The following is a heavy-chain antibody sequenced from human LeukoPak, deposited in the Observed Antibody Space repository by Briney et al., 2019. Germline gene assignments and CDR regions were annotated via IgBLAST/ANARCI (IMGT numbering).Heavy chain of an antibody. J-gene: IGHJ5*02. CDR1: RFIFSVYG. D-gene: IGHD2-8*01. CDR3: ARDGSTNSQNWFDP. Sequence: GGSLRLSCVAARFIFSVYGMHWVRQAPGKGLEWVTFMSYDENTEYYIDSVKGRFTISRDNSKNTLFLQLNNLRPEDTGVYYCARDGSTNSQNWFDPWGQGTLVIVSS. V-gene: IGHV3-33*05. CDR2: MSYDENTE.